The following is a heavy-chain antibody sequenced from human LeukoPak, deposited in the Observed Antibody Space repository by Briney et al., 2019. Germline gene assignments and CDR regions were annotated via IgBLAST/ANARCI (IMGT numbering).Heavy chain of an antibody. V-gene: IGHV3-21*01. Sequence: GGSLRLSCAASGFTFSSYSMHWVRQAPWKGLEWVSSISSSGTYIYYADSVKGRFTISRDNAKNSVHLQMNSLRAEDTAVYYCARDKGGSGGNWGQGTLVTVSS. J-gene: IGHJ4*02. D-gene: IGHD3-10*01. CDR1: GFTFSSYS. CDR3: ARDKGGSGGN. CDR2: ISSSGTYI.